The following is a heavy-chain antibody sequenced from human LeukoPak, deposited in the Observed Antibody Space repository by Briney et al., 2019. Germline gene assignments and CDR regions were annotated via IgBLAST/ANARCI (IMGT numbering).Heavy chain of an antibody. CDR2: IKSDGSDT. V-gene: IGHV3-74*01. J-gene: IGHJ4*02. D-gene: IGHD6-19*01. CDR3: AIDRGAVAGDS. Sequence: GGSLRLSCAASGFTFSSSWMHWVRQAPGKGPVWVSRIKSDGSDTSYADSVKGRFTISRDNAKNTLYPQMNSLRAEDTAVYYCAIDRGAVAGDSWGQGTLVTVSS. CDR1: GFTFSSSW.